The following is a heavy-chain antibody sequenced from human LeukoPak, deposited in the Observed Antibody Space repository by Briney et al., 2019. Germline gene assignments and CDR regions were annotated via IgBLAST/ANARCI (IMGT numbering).Heavy chain of an antibody. CDR3: AGDYIADAFDI. Sequence: SETLSLTCTVSGGSISSYYWSWIRQPAGKGLQWIGRIYTSGSTNYNPSLKSRVTMSIGTSKNQFSLKLSSVTAADTAVYYCAGDYIADAFDIWGQGTMVTVSS. V-gene: IGHV4-4*07. D-gene: IGHD6-13*01. CDR1: GGSISSYY. CDR2: IYTSGST. J-gene: IGHJ3*02.